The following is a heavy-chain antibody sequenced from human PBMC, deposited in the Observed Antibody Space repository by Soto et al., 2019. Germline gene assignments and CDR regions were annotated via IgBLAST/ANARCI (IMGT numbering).Heavy chain of an antibody. Sequence: PRWSLRLSSAGSVFTVGDSYMSWIRQAPGKGLEWLSYISPGSRYPAYADSVKGRFTISRDNAKRSLYLQMMSLTAEETAIYYCVRGGGGGLFDPWGQGTMVTVPS. V-gene: IGHV3-11*06. CDR1: VFTVGDSY. CDR2: ISPGSRYP. J-gene: IGHJ5*02. D-gene: IGHD2-15*01. CDR3: VRGGGGGLFDP.